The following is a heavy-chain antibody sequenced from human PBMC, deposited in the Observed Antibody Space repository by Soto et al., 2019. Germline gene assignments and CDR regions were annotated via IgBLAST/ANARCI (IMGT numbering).Heavy chain of an antibody. V-gene: IGHV2-5*02. Sequence: QITLKESGPTLVKPTQTLTLTCTFSGFSLSTSGVGVGWIRQPPGKALEYLALFYWDDDKRYSPSLESRLTITKDTSKNQVVLTMTNMDPVDTATYYCAHTIPPRIFDYWGQGTLVTVSS. J-gene: IGHJ4*02. CDR2: FYWDDDK. CDR1: GFSLSTSGVG. D-gene: IGHD2-2*02. CDR3: AHTIPPRIFDY.